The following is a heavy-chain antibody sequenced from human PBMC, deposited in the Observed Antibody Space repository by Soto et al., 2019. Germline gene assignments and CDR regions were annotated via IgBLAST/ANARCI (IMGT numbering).Heavy chain of an antibody. V-gene: IGHV3-15*07. CDR2: IKSKTDGGTT. J-gene: IGHJ5*02. D-gene: IGHD3-3*01. CDR3: TTDKSTIFGVVIENWFDP. Sequence: GGSLRLSCAASGFTFSNAWMNWVRQAPGKGLEWVGRIKSKTDGGTTDYAAPVKGRFTISRDDSKNTLYLQMNSLKTEDTAVYYCTTDKSTIFGVVIENWFDPWGQGTLVTVSS. CDR1: GFTFSNAW.